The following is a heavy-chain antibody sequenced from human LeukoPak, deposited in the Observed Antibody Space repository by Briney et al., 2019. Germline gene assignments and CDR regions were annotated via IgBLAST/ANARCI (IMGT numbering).Heavy chain of an antibody. D-gene: IGHD6-6*01. Sequence: GGSLRLSSAASGFTFSSYGMHWVRQAPGKGLEWVAFIRYDGSNKYYADSVKGRFTISRDNSKNTLYLQMNSLRAEDTAVYYCVRGAARAYYMDVWGKGTTVTVSS. J-gene: IGHJ6*03. CDR2: IRYDGSNK. CDR1: GFTFSSYG. V-gene: IGHV3-30*02. CDR3: VRGAARAYYMDV.